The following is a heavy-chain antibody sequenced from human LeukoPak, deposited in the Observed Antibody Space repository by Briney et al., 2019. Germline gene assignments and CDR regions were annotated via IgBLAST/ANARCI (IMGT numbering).Heavy chain of an antibody. Sequence: SVNVSCKASGDTFSDYTISWVRQAPGQGLEWMGRVMPFLDVANYAQKFQGRVTITADKSTSTAYMELSSLRSEDTAVYYCARDHCSGGSCLGGHWGQGTLVTVSS. D-gene: IGHD2-15*01. V-gene: IGHV1-69*04. CDR1: GDTFSDYT. J-gene: IGHJ4*02. CDR3: ARDHCSGGSCLGGH. CDR2: VMPFLDVA.